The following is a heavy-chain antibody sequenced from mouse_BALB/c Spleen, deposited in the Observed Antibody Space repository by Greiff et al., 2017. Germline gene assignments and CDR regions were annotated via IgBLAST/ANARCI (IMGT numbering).Heavy chain of an antibody. Sequence: VQLQQPGAELVMPGASVKMSCKASGYTFTDYWMHWVKQRPGQGLEWIGAIDTSDSYTSYNQKFKGKATLTVDESSSTAYMQLSSLTSEDSAVYDCARSPTVVATPFDYWGQGTTLTVSS. J-gene: IGHJ2*01. CDR3: ARSPTVVATPFDY. CDR2: IDTSDSYT. CDR1: GYTFTDYW. D-gene: IGHD1-1*01. V-gene: IGHV1-69*01.